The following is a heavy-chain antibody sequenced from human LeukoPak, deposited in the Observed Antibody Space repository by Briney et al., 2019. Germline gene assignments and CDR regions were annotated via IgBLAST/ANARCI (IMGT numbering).Heavy chain of an antibody. CDR2: IIPIFGTA. Sequence: SVKLSRKASVGTFSIYAISWVRQAPGQGLEWMGGIIPIFGTANYAQKFQGRGTITAYESTSAGYMELSSLRSEDTAVYYCARDWVQLCSATLPRITMVRGAAPQHPAFDPWGQGTLV. V-gene: IGHV1-69*13. CDR3: ARDWVQLCSATLPRITMVRGAAPQHPAFDP. J-gene: IGHJ5*02. CDR1: VGTFSIYA. D-gene: IGHD3-10*01.